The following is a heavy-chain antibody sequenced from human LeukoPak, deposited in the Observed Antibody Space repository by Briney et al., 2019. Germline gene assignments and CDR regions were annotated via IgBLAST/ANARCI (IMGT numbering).Heavy chain of an antibody. Sequence: SETLSLTCTVSGGSIGTYYWSWIRQSPGKGLVWIGYIYVTGSTRYNPYLQSRVTISVDTSRNQFFLKMSSVTTADTAVYYYARHIGGGIEDMDVWGKGTKVTVSS. CDR3: ARHIGGGIEDMDV. V-gene: IGHV4-59*08. D-gene: IGHD3-16*02. CDR2: IYVTGST. J-gene: IGHJ6*03. CDR1: GGSIGTYY.